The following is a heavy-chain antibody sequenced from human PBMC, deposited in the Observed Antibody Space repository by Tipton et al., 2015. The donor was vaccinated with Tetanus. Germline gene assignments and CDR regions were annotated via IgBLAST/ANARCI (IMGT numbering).Heavy chain of an antibody. CDR2: ISGSGGHI. Sequence: SLRLSCVGSGLTFSDYSINWVRQAPGRGLEWVTFISGSGGHIYYADSVKGRFTVSRDNAKNSVYLQMSSLRDDDTAIYYCARDRRSYIASAGYGMDVWGQGTPVTASS. D-gene: IGHD6-13*01. V-gene: IGHV3-48*02. CDR3: ARDRRSYIASAGYGMDV. CDR1: GLTFSDYS. J-gene: IGHJ6*02.